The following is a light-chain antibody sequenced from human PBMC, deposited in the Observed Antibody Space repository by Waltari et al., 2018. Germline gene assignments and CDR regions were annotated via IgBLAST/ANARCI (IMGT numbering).Light chain of an antibody. V-gene: IGLV1-47*01. CDR2: NNN. Sequence: QSVLTPPPSVSGTLGQRVTTSCSGSYSNIGRNYVYWYQQLPGTAPTLLICNNNHRPSGVPDRFSGSKSGTSASLAISGLRSEDEADYYCAAWDDSLRGVFGGGTRLAVL. CDR3: AAWDDSLRGV. J-gene: IGLJ2*01. CDR1: YSNIGRNY.